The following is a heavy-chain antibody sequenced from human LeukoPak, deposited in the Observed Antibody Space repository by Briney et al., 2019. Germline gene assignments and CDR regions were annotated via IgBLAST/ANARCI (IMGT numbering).Heavy chain of an antibody. CDR3: TRHGGNSGGDY. CDR2: INSDGSKV. V-gene: IGHV3-74*01. J-gene: IGHJ4*02. Sequence: GGSLRLSCAASGFTFSSYWMHWVRQAPGKGLVWVSHINSDGSKVNYADSVKGRFTISRDNAKNTLYLQMNSLRVEDTAVYYCTRHGGNSGGDYWGQGTLVTVSS. CDR1: GFTFSSYW. D-gene: IGHD4-23*01.